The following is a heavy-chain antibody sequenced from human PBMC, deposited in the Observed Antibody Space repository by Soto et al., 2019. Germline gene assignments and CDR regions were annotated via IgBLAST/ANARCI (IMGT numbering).Heavy chain of an antibody. CDR2: ISAYNGNT. CDR3: ARVGYYDFWSGSPSPH. J-gene: IGHJ4*02. D-gene: IGHD3-3*01. Sequence: ASVKVSCEASGYTFTSYGISWVRQAPGQGLEWMGWISAYNGNTNYAQKLQGRVTMTTDTSTSTAYMELRSLRSDDTAVYYCARVGYYDFWSGSPSPHWGQGTLVTVSS. CDR1: GYTFTSYG. V-gene: IGHV1-18*01.